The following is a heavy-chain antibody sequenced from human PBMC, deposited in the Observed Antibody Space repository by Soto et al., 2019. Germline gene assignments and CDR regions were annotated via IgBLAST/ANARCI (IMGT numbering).Heavy chain of an antibody. CDR3: ARVGGLEYYFDY. CDR2: ISYDGSNK. Sequence: QVQLVESGGGVVQPGRSLRLSCAASGFTFSSYAMHWVRQAPGKGLEWVAVISYDGSNKYYADSVKGRFTISRDNSKNTLYLQMNSLRAEDTAVYYCARVGGLEYYFDYWGQGTLVTVSS. CDR1: GFTFSSYA. J-gene: IGHJ4*02. D-gene: IGHD1-1*01. V-gene: IGHV3-30-3*01.